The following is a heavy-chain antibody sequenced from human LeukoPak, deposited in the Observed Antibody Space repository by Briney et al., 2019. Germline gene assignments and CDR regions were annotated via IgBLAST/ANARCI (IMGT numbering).Heavy chain of an antibody. Sequence: GGSLRLSCTASGFTFSSYAMSWVRQAPGRGLEWVSAISGSGGSTYYADSVKGRFTISRDNSKNTLYLQMNSLRAEDTAVYYCAKTPPRGYSSGWGYWGQGTLVTVSS. CDR3: AKTPPRGYSSGWGY. CDR1: GFTFSSYA. J-gene: IGHJ4*02. V-gene: IGHV3-23*01. CDR2: ISGSGGST. D-gene: IGHD6-19*01.